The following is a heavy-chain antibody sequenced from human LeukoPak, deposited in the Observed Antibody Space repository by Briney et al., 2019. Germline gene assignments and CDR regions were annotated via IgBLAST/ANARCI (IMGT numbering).Heavy chain of an antibody. D-gene: IGHD6-13*01. Sequence: SVKVSCKASGGTFSSYAISWVRQAPGQGLEWMGRIIPIFGTANYAQKLQGRVTITTDESTSTAYMELSSLRSEDTAVYYCARGGIAAAGRFDYWGQGTLVTVSS. CDR3: ARGGIAAAGRFDY. V-gene: IGHV1-69*05. J-gene: IGHJ4*02. CDR2: IIPIFGTA. CDR1: GGTFSSYA.